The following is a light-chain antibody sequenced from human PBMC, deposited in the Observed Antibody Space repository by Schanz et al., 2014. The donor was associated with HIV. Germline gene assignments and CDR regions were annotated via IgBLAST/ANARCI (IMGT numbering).Light chain of an antibody. CDR1: TSNIGAGYD. V-gene: IGLV1-40*01. CDR3: SSYLVRNTVM. CDR2: GNN. J-gene: IGLJ3*02. Sequence: QSVLTQPPSVSGAPGQRVSISCSGNTSNIGAGYDVHWYVQLPGTAPKLLIYGNNNRPSGVPDRFSGSKSGTSASLAISGLQAEDEADYYCSSYLVRNTVMFGGGTKLTVL.